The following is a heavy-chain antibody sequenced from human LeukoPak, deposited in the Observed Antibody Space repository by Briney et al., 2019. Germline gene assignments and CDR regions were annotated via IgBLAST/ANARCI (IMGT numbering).Heavy chain of an antibody. Sequence: PGGSLRLPCPASGITLGNYWMDWVGQAQGKGLVWVSRIGSDGSSTNYADSVNGRFTNSRDNAKNTLYLQMNTLRAEDTAVYYCAKGGCKGQDYWGQGTLVTVSS. CDR2: IGSDGSST. V-gene: IGHV3-74*01. CDR3: AKGGCKGQDY. D-gene: IGHD2/OR15-2a*01. J-gene: IGHJ4*02. CDR1: GITLGNYW.